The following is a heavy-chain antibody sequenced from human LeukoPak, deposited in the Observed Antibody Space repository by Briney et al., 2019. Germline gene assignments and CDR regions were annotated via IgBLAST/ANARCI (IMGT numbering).Heavy chain of an antibody. D-gene: IGHD2-15*01. CDR2: IYSSGSA. CDR3: ARDPVFFGCSGGSCYPSGWFDP. J-gene: IGHJ5*02. CDR1: GGSISSYY. V-gene: IGHV4-59*01. Sequence: SETLSLTCTVSGGSISSYYWSWIRQPPGKGLEWIGYIYSSGSAKYNPSLESRVTISVDTSKNQFSLKLSSVTAADAAVYYCARDPVFFGCSGGSCYPSGWFDPWGQGTLVTVSS.